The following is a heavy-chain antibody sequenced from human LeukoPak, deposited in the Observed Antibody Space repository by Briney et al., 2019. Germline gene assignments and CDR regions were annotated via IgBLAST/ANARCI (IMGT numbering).Heavy chain of an antibody. CDR1: GFTFTSYA. D-gene: IGHD6-13*01. V-gene: IGHV3-30*04. J-gene: IGHJ1*01. CDR3: AREGDIAAALQN. Sequence: GGSLRLSCAASGFTFTSYAMHWVRQAPGKGLEWVAVISYDGSNKYYADSVKGRFTISRDNSKNTLYLQMNSLRAEDTAVYYCAREGDIAAALQNWGQGTLVTVSS. CDR2: ISYDGSNK.